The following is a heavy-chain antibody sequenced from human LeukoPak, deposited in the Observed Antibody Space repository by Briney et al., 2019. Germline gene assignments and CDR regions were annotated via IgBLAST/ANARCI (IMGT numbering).Heavy chain of an antibody. J-gene: IGHJ5*02. Sequence: SETLSLTCTVSGCSISSYYWSWIRQPAGKGLEWVGRIYTSGSTNYNPSLRSRVTMSVDTSKNQFSLKLSSVTAADTAEYYCAREARIGYSSSWGSGFDPWGQGTLVTVSS. CDR1: GCSISSYY. CDR2: IYTSGST. D-gene: IGHD6-13*01. CDR3: AREARIGYSSSWGSGFDP. V-gene: IGHV4-4*07.